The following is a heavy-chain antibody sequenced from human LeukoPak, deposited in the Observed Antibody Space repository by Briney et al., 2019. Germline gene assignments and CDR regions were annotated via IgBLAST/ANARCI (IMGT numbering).Heavy chain of an antibody. J-gene: IGHJ5*02. CDR2: IYTSGST. CDR1: GGSICSGSYY. CDR3: ARGRIFGVVFDP. D-gene: IGHD3-3*01. Sequence: SETLSLTCTVSGGSICSGSYYWSWIRQPAGKGLEWIGRIYTSGSTNYNPSLKSRVTISVDTSKNQFSLKLSSVTAADTAVYYCARGRIFGVVFDPWGQGTLVTVSS. V-gene: IGHV4-61*02.